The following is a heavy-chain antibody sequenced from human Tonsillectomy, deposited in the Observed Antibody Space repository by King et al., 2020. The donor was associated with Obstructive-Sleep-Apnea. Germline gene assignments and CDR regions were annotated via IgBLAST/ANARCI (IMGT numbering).Heavy chain of an antibody. CDR3: ARDSAGGDTVGYLDY. J-gene: IGHJ4*02. Sequence: VQLQESGPGLVKPSQTLSLTCTVSGASISSGTYYWTWIRQHPGKGLEWIGYIYHSGSTYYNPSLKSRVSMSVDTSKNQFSLKLPSVTVADAAVYFCARDSAGGDTVGYLDYWGQGTLVTVS. D-gene: IGHD1-26*01. V-gene: IGHV4-31*03. CDR2: IYHSGST. CDR1: GASISSGTYY.